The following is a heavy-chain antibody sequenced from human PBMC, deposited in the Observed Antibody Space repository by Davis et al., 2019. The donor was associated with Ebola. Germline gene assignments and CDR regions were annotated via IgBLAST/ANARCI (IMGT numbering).Heavy chain of an antibody. J-gene: IGHJ4*02. CDR3: ASSMIVVPPHY. D-gene: IGHD3-22*01. Sequence: AASVKVSCKASGYTFTSYDINWVRQATGQGLEWMGWMNPNSGNTGYAQKFQGRVTMTRDTSTSTVYMELSSLRSEDTAVYYCASSMIVVPPHYWGQGTLVTVSS. CDR1: GYTFTSYD. CDR2: MNPNSGNT. V-gene: IGHV1-8*01.